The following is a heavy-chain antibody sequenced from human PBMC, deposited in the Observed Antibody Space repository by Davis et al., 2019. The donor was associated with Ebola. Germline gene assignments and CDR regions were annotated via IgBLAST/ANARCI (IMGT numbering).Heavy chain of an antibody. CDR1: GYTFTNYW. J-gene: IGHJ2*01. CDR2: IYPGDSDT. CDR3: VRTPLDFSDLSPKWHFDL. V-gene: IGHV5-51*01. D-gene: IGHD4-17*01. Sequence: GESLKISCMGSGYTFTNYWIGWVRQMPGKGLEWMGIIYPGDSDTIYSPSFQGQVTISADKSISTAYLQWSSLKASDTAMYYCVRTPLDFSDLSPKWHFDLWGRGTLVTVSS.